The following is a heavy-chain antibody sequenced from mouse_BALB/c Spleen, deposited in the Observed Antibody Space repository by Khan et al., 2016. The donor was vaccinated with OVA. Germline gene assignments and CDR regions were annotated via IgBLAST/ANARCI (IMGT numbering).Heavy chain of an antibody. J-gene: IGHJ4*01. CDR3: AKDRVYYAVDY. CDR2: IWGDGNT. CDR1: GFSLTSYG. Sequence: QVQLKESGPGLVAPSQSLSITCTVSGFSLTSYGVSWVRQPPGKGLEWLGVIWGDGNTNFHSDLRSRLSISKVKSKSQVVLKLNSLQTDDTATYYCAKDRVYYAVDYWGQGTSVTVSS. V-gene: IGHV2-3*01.